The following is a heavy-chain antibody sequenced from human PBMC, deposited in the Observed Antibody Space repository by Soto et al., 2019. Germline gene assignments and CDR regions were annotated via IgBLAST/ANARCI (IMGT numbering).Heavy chain of an antibody. V-gene: IGHV3-23*01. J-gene: IGHJ3*02. Sequence: EVQLLESGGGLAQPGGSLRLSCAASGFTFSNYDMNWVRQAPGKGLEWVSISSASGGSTYYADSVEGRFTISRDNSKHTLYRQMNSLRTEDTGVYYCAKDIYYSTSRSYIAFDIWGQGTMVTVSS. D-gene: IGHD3-10*01. CDR3: AKDIYYSTSRSYIAFDI. CDR2: SSASGGST. CDR1: GFTFSNYD.